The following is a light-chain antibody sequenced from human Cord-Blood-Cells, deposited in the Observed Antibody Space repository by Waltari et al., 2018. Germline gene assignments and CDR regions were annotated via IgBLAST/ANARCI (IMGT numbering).Light chain of an antibody. CDR2: KDS. Sequence: SYELTQPPSVSVSLGQMARITCSGEALPKKYAYWYQQKPGQFPVLVTYKDSERPSGSPERFSGSSSGTIVTLTIIGVQAEDEADYFCLSADSSGTWVFGGGTKLTVL. CDR3: LSADSSGTWV. J-gene: IGLJ3*02. CDR1: ALPKKY. V-gene: IGLV3-16*01.